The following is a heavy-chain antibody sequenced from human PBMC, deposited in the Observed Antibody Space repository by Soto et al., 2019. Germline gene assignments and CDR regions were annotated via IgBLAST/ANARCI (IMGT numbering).Heavy chain of an antibody. CDR3: ARLYYDSSGYYHIFDY. V-gene: IGHV1-18*01. J-gene: IGHJ4*02. CDR2: ISAYNGNT. D-gene: IGHD3-22*01. Sequence: QGLEWMGWISAYNGNTNYAQKLQGRVTMTTDTSTSTAYMELRSLRSDDTAVYYCARLYYDSSGYYHIFDYWGQGTLVTVSS.